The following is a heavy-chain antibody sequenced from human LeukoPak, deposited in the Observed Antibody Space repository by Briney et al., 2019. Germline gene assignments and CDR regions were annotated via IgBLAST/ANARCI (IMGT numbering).Heavy chain of an antibody. CDR1: GGSFSGYY. Sequence: SETLSLTCAVYGGSFSGYYWSWIRQPPGKGLEWIGEINHSGSTNYNPSLKSRVTISVDTSKNQFSLKLSSVTAADTAVYYCARAGTRSLNFDYWGQGTLVTVSS. J-gene: IGHJ4*02. CDR2: INHSGST. V-gene: IGHV4-34*01. D-gene: IGHD1-14*01. CDR3: ARAGTRSLNFDY.